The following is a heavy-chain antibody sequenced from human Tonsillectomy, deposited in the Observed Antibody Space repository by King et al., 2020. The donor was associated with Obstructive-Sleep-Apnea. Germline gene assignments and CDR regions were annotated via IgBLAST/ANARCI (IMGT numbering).Heavy chain of an antibody. CDR3: ARDRGLGATLGGIGC. J-gene: IGHJ4*02. CDR1: GFTFSNYA. V-gene: IGHV3-30*04. CDR2: ISFDGNIK. D-gene: IGHD1-26*01. Sequence: VQLVESGGGVVQPGRSLRLSCVASGFTFSNYAMHWVRQAPGKGLEWGAVISFDGNIKYHVDAVKGRFTIYRDNSKNTLFLQISSLRAEDTAVYFCARDRGLGATLGGIGCWGQGTLVTVSS.